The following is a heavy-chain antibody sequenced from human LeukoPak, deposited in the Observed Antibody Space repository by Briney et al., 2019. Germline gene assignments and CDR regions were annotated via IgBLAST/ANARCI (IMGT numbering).Heavy chain of an antibody. CDR1: GYTFTGYF. J-gene: IGHJ6*03. D-gene: IGHD4-17*01. V-gene: IGHV1-2*02. CDR2: INPNSGGT. CDR3: ARDYGDSSRHYYHYYMDG. Sequence: VASVKVSCKASGYTFTGYFMHWVRQAPGQGLEWMGWINPNSGGTNYAQKFQGRVTMTRDTSISTAYVELSRLRSDDTAVYYCARDYGDSSRHYYHYYMDGWGEGTKVTGFS.